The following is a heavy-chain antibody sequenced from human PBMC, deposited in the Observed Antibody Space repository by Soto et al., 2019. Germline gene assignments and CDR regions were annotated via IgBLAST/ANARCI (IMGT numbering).Heavy chain of an antibody. Sequence: ASVKVSCKASGYTFTSYGISWVRQAPGQGLEWMGWISTYNGNINYAQKLQGRVTMTTDTSTSTAYMELRSLRSDDTAVYCCARDVDTAMVSGPPDYWGQGTLVTVSS. V-gene: IGHV1-18*01. CDR1: GYTFTSYG. D-gene: IGHD5-18*01. CDR2: ISTYNGNI. J-gene: IGHJ4*02. CDR3: ARDVDTAMVSGPPDY.